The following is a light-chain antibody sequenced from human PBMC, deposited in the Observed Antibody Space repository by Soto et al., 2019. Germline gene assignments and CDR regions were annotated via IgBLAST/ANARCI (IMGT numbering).Light chain of an antibody. CDR1: QSVSSY. CDR2: DAS. Sequence: EIVLTQSPATLSLSPGERATLSCRASQSVSSYLAWYQQKPGQATRLIIYDASNRATGIPARFSGSGSGTEFTLTISSLQSEDFAFYYCQQYNNWHPWTFGQGTKVDIK. J-gene: IGKJ1*01. V-gene: IGKV3-11*01. CDR3: QQYNNWHPWT.